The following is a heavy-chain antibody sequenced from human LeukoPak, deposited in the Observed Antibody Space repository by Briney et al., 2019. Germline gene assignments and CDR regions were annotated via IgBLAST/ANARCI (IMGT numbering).Heavy chain of an antibody. CDR3: ARHYDILTGFYSGRFHH. Sequence: SETLSPTCSVSGGSISSGSYYWGWIRQSPGKGLEWIGSIYYSGRTYYNPSLKSRVTISVDTSKNQFSLNLSSVTAADTAVYYCARHYDILTGFYSGRFHHWGQGTLVAISS. J-gene: IGHJ4*02. V-gene: IGHV4-39*01. CDR1: GGSISSGSYY. CDR2: IYYSGRT. D-gene: IGHD3-9*01.